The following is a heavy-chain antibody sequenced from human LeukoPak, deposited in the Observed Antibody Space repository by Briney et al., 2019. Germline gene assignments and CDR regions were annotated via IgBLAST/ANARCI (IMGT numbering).Heavy chain of an antibody. CDR3: ARALGYSKYYYYYMDV. D-gene: IGHD4-11*01. CDR2: IYTSGST. V-gene: IGHV4-4*07. Sequence: SETLSLTCTVSGGSISSYYWIWIRQPAGKGLEWIGRIYTSGSTNYNPSLKSRVTMSVDTSKNQFSLKLSSVTAADTAVYYCARALGYSKYYYYYMDVWGKGTTVTISS. CDR1: GGSISSYY. J-gene: IGHJ6*03.